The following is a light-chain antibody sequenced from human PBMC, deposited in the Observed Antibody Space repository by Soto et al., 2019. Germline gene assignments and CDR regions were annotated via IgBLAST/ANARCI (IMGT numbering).Light chain of an antibody. CDR1: QSISTY. CDR3: QQSFTTLYA. V-gene: IGKV1-39*01. Sequence: DIQMTQSPSSLSASVGDRVTIACRASQSISTYLNWYQQKPGKAPKVLIYATSNLQNGVLSRFSGSGSGTDFTLTISSLQPEDFATYYCQQSFTTLYAFGQGTKLEIK. J-gene: IGKJ2*01. CDR2: ATS.